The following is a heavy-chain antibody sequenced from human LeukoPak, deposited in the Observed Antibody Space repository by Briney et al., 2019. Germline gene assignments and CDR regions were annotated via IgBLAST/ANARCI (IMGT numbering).Heavy chain of an antibody. J-gene: IGHJ5*02. V-gene: IGHV1-2*02. CDR1: GYTFTGYY. CDR2: INPNSGGT. Sequence: EASVKVSCKASGYTFTGYYMHWVRQAPGQGLEWMGWINPNSGGTNYAQKFQGRVTMTRDTSISTAYMELSRLRSDDTAVYYCARDRSQLYSSSFGWFDPWGQGTLVTVSS. D-gene: IGHD6-6*01. CDR3: ARDRSQLYSSSFGWFDP.